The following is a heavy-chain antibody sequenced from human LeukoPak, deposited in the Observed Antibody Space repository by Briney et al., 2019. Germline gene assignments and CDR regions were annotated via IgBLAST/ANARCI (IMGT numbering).Heavy chain of an antibody. CDR3: ARHVYDYVWGSYRTLVYYFDY. CDR1: GGSFGGYY. V-gene: IGHV4-34*01. Sequence: SETLSLTCAVDGGSFGGYYWSWIRQPPGEWREWLGEINHSGSTNYNPSLKSRVTISVDTSKNQFSPKLSSVTAADTAVYYCARHVYDYVWGSYRTLVYYFDYWGQGTLVTVSS. D-gene: IGHD3-16*02. J-gene: IGHJ4*02. CDR2: INHSGST.